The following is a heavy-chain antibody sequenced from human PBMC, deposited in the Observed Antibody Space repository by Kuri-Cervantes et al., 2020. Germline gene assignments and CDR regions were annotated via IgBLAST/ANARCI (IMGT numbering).Heavy chain of an antibody. CDR2: ISGYNGNT. J-gene: IGHJ6*03. CDR1: GYSFINYG. Sequence: ASVKVSCKTSGYSFINYGISWVRQAPGQGLEWMGWISGYNGNTNYAKNFQGRATMTADSSTTTVYMELRSLRSDDTTVYYCARDLEGYFMRWYYYYMDVWGKGTTVTVSS. V-gene: IGHV1-18*01. D-gene: IGHD2/OR15-2a*01. CDR3: ARDLEGYFMRWYYYYMDV.